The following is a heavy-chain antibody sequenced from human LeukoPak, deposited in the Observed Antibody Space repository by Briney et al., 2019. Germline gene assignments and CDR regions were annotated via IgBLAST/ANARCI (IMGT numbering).Heavy chain of an antibody. V-gene: IGHV4-61*08. CDR2: IYYSGST. CDR1: GGSISSGDYY. Sequence: SETLSLTCTVSGGSISSGDYYWSWIRQPPGKGLEWIGYIYYSGSTNYNPSLKSRVTISVDTSKNQFSLKLSSVTAADTAVYYCARDPGYSYGLNAFDIWGQGTMVTVSS. J-gene: IGHJ3*02. CDR3: ARDPGYSYGLNAFDI. D-gene: IGHD5-18*01.